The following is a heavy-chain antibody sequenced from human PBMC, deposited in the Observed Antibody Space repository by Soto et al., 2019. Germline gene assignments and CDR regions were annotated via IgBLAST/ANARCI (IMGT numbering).Heavy chain of an antibody. D-gene: IGHD2-2*01. CDR1: GFTFSSYS. CDR2: ISSSSSYI. Sequence: EVQLVESGGGLVKPGGSLRLSCAASGFTFSSYSMNWVRQAPGKGLEWVSSISSSSSYIYYADSVKGRFTISRDNAKNSLYLQMNSLRAEDTAVYYCARDNVVVVPAAIGGQYYYYYMDVLGKGTTVTVSS. J-gene: IGHJ6*03. CDR3: ARDNVVVVPAAIGGQYYYYYMDV. V-gene: IGHV3-21*01.